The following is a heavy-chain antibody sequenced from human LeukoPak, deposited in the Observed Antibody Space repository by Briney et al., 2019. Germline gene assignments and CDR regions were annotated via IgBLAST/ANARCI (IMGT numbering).Heavy chain of an antibody. CDR3: AAYYYDSSGYYVDY. Sequence: GGSLRLSCAASGFTVSSNYMSWVRQAPGKGLEWVSAISGSGGSTYYADSVKGRFTISRDNSKNTLYLQMNSLRAEDTAVYYCAAYYYDSSGYYVDYWGQGTLVTVSS. CDR2: ISGSGGST. D-gene: IGHD3-22*01. J-gene: IGHJ4*02. CDR1: GFTVSSNY. V-gene: IGHV3-23*01.